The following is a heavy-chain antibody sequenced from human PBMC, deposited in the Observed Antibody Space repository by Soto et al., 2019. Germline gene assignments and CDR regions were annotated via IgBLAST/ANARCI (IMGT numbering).Heavy chain of an antibody. CDR1: GFTFSSYG. CDR3: TTGSGQQQLCEFCY. Sequence: QVQLVESGGGVVQPGRSLRLSCAASGFTFSSYGMHWVRQAPGKGLEWVAVIWYDGSNKYYADSGKGRVTISRDDSRNTLYLQMNSLRAEDTAVYYCTTGSGQQQLCEFCYWGQGTLVAVSP. CDR2: IWYDGSNK. J-gene: IGHJ4*02. V-gene: IGHV3-33*01. D-gene: IGHD6-13*01.